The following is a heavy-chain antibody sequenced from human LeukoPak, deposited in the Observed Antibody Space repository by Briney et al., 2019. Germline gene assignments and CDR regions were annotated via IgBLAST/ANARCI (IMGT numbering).Heavy chain of an antibody. CDR1: GVSITSYY. CDR3: ARGQLGSGMDDP. D-gene: IGHD3-10*01. J-gene: IGHJ5*02. Sequence: SETLSLTCTVTGVSITSYYWSWIRQPPGKGLEWIGYIYHSGSAKYNPSLKSRATILVDTSKNQFSLMLTSVTAADTAVYYCARGQLGSGMDDPWGQGTLVTVSS. V-gene: IGHV4-59*01. CDR2: IYHSGSA.